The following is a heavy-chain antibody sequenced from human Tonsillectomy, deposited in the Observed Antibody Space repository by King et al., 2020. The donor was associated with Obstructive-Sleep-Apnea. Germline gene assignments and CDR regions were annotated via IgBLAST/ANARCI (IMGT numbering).Heavy chain of an antibody. CDR1: GFTFSNAW. J-gene: IGHJ6*02. CDR3: TAVVTATFYYYSGMDV. V-gene: IGHV3-15*01. D-gene: IGHD2-21*02. CDR2: IKSKTDGGTT. Sequence: EVQLVESGGGLVKPGGSLRLSCAASGFTFSNAWMSWVRQAPGKGLEWVGRIKSKTDGGTTDYAAPVKGRFTISRNDSKTTLYLQMNSLKTEDTAVYYCTAVVTATFYYYSGMDVWGQGTTVNVSS.